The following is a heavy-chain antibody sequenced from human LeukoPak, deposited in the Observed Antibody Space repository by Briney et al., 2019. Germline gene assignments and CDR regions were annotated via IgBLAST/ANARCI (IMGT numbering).Heavy chain of an antibody. CDR3: AKDRLGALYYYDSSGYYRFDY. Sequence: GGSLRLSCAASGFTFSNAWMSWVRQAPGKGLEWVAVISYDGSNQYYADTVKGRFTISRDNSKNTLYLQMNSLRAEDTAVYYCAKDRLGALYYYDSSGYYRFDYWGQGTLVTVSS. CDR1: GFTFSNAW. CDR2: ISYDGSNQ. V-gene: IGHV3-30*18. D-gene: IGHD3-22*01. J-gene: IGHJ4*01.